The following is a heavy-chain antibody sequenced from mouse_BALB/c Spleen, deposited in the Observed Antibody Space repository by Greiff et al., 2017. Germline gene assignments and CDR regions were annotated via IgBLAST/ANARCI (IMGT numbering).Heavy chain of an antibody. V-gene: IGHV5-9-3*01. CDR2: ISSGGSYT. Sequence: DVKLVESGGGLVQPGGSLKLSCAASGFTFSSYAMSWVRQTPEKRLEWVATISSGGSYTYYPDSVKGRFTISRDNAKNTLYLQMSSLRSEDTAMYYCARPELYAMDYWGQGTSVTVSS. CDR3: ARPELYAMDY. J-gene: IGHJ4*01. CDR1: GFTFSSYA.